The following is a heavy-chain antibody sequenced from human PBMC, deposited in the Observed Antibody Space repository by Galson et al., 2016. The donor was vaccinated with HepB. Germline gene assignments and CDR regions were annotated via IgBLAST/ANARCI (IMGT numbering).Heavy chain of an antibody. CDR1: GFTFSSYG. CDR3: ARGSNYFDYYYYGMGV. CDR2: IWYDGSNK. J-gene: IGHJ6*02. D-gene: IGHD4-11*01. Sequence: SLRLSCAASGFTFSSYGMHWVRQAPGKGLEWVAVIWYDGSNKYYADSVKGRFTISRDNSKNTLYLQMNSLRAEDTAVYYCARGSNYFDYYYYGMGVWGQGTPVTVSS. V-gene: IGHV3-33*01.